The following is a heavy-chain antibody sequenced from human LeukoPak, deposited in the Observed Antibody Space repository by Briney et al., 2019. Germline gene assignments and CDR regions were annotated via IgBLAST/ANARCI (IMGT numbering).Heavy chain of an antibody. CDR1: GFIFSRYA. CDR2: ISVTGGTT. V-gene: IGHV3-23*01. J-gene: IGHJ4*02. Sequence: GGSLRLSCAASGFIFSRYAISWVRQAPGKGLEWVSAISVTGGTTYYADSVKGRFTVFRDNSRHTLYLQMNSLGPEDTAVYYCATLYDSAGYYRTPNDSWGQGTLVTVSS. D-gene: IGHD3-22*01. CDR3: ATLYDSAGYYRTPNDS.